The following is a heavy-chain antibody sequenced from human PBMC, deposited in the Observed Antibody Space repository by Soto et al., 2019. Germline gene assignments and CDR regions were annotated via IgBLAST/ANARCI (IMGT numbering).Heavy chain of an antibody. CDR2: IYYSGST. Sequence: SETLSLTCTVSGGSISSYYWSWIRQPPGKGLEWIGYIYYSGSTNYNPSLKSRVTISVHTSNSQFSLELSSVTAADTAVYYCARGLISGSHYSGGWYYFDSWGQGTQVTVSS. V-gene: IGHV4-59*12. CDR1: GGSISSYY. J-gene: IGHJ4*02. CDR3: ARGLISGSHYSGGWYYFDS. D-gene: IGHD1-26*01.